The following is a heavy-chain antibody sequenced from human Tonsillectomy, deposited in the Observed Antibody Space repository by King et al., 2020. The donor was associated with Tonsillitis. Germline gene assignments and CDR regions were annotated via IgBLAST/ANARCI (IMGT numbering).Heavy chain of an antibody. V-gene: IGHV3-9*01. J-gene: IGHJ3*02. CDR3: AKDVRGSGAFDI. CDR1: GFTFDDYA. CDR2: ISWNSGSI. D-gene: IGHD3-10*01. Sequence: QLVQSGGGLVQPGRSLRLSCAASGFTFDDYAMHWVRQAPGKGLEWVSGISWNSGSIGYADSVKGRFTISRDNAKNSLYLQMNSLRAEDTALYYCAKDVRGSGAFDIWGQGTVVTVSS.